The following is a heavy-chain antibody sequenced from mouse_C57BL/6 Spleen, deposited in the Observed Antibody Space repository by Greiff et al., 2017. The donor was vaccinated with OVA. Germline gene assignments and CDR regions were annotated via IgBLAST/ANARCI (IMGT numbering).Heavy chain of an antibody. CDR2: ISSGSSTI. Sequence: EVKVVESGGGLVKPGGSLKLSCAASGFTFSDYGMHWVRQAPEKGLEWVAYISSGSSTIYYADTVKGRFTISRDNAKNTLFLQMTSLRSEDTAMYYCARAAGTGYFDVWGTGTTVTVSS. V-gene: IGHV5-17*01. D-gene: IGHD3-3*01. J-gene: IGHJ1*03. CDR3: ARAAGTGYFDV. CDR1: GFTFSDYG.